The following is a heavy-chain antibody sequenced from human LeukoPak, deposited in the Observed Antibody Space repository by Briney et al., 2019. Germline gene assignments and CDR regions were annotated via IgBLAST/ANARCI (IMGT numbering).Heavy chain of an antibody. CDR1: GYTFASYS. CDR2: INPSGGST. CDR3: PRDYYYDTNGFYPGGDY. V-gene: IGHV1-46*01. J-gene: IGHJ4*02. Sequence: ASVKVSCKASGYTFASYSMYLVRQPPGQGLEWMGIINPSGGSTNYAHKVQVRVSVTMYTTTSKVYMELRMLRPEDKAMHYCPRDYYYDTNGFYPGGDYWGQGTLVTVSS. D-gene: IGHD3-22*01.